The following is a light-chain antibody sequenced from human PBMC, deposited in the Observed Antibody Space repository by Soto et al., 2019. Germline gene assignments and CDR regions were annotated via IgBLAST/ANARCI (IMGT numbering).Light chain of an antibody. CDR3: QHYGSSPPVT. Sequence: EIMLTQSPGTLSLYPGERATLSCRASQSVSSNYLAWYQQKPGLAPRLLIYGASSRATGIPDRFSGSGSGTDFTLTISRLEPEDFAVYYCQHYGSSPPVTFGQGTKLEIK. CDR1: QSVSSNY. CDR2: GAS. J-gene: IGKJ2*01. V-gene: IGKV3-20*01.